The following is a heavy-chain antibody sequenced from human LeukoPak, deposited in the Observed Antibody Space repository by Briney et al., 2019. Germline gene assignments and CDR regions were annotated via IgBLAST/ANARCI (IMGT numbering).Heavy chain of an antibody. CDR1: GFTFSTYT. V-gene: IGHV3-23*01. J-gene: IGHJ4*02. CDR3: ARKSSGHYPFDC. CDR2: ISHSGDIT. Sequence: GGSLRLSCAASGFTFSTYTMSWVRQRPGKGLEWVSTISHSGDITQYADSVKGHFTISRDNSETTLFLQMTSLRVEDAAVYYCARKSSGHYPFDCWGQGTLVTVSS. D-gene: IGHD3-22*01.